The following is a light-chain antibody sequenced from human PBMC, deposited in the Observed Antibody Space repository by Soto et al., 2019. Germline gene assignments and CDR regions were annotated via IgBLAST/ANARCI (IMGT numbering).Light chain of an antibody. V-gene: IGKV3-11*01. Sequence: PGERATRSCRASQSVDSYLAWYQQKPGQAPRLLIYDVSNRATGIPARFSGSGSGTDFTLTISSLEPGDFAVYYCQQRNDWQVTFGQGTKVDI. CDR2: DVS. CDR3: QQRNDWQVT. CDR1: QSVDSY. J-gene: IGKJ1*01.